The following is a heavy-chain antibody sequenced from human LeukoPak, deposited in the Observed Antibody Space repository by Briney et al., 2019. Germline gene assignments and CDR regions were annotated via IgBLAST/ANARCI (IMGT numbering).Heavy chain of an antibody. D-gene: IGHD6-13*01. CDR2: IRSKANSYAT. CDR3: ACETVWQQLVVGGIDY. Sequence: GGSLRLSCAASGFTFSGSAMHWVRQASGKGLEWVGRIRSKANSYATAYAASVKGRFTISRDDSKNTAYLQMNSLKTEDTAVYYCACETVWQQLVVGGIDYWGQGTLVTVSS. V-gene: IGHV3-73*01. CDR1: GFTFSGSA. J-gene: IGHJ4*02.